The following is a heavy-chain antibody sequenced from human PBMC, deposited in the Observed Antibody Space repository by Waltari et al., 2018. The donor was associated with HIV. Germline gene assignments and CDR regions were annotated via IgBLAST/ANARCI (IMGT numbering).Heavy chain of an antibody. CDR1: GASITRNDFY. V-gene: IGHV4-39*01. D-gene: IGHD2-2*01. J-gene: IGHJ4*02. CDR2: MYNRGTT. Sequence: QLHLQESGPALVKPSAPLALTCTVPGASITRNDFYWAWLRQPPGKGLEWIGLMYNRGTTDYNPSLKSRVSMSRDTSKNRFSLRLHSVTAADTAIYYCARRGDGFNQHARLDHWGPGTLVTVSS. CDR3: ARRGDGFNQHARLDH.